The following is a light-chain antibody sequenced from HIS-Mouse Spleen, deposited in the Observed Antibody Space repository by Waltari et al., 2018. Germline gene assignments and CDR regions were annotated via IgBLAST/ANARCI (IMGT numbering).Light chain of an antibody. CDR3: CSYAGSSTWV. J-gene: IGLJ3*02. CDR1: SSDVGSYNL. CDR2: EGS. Sequence: QSALTQPASVSGSPGQSITISCTGTSSDVGSYNLVSWYQQHPGQAPKLMIYEGSKRPSAVSHRFSGSKSGNTAALTISGLQAEDEADYYCCSYAGSSTWVFGGGTKLTVL. V-gene: IGLV2-23*01.